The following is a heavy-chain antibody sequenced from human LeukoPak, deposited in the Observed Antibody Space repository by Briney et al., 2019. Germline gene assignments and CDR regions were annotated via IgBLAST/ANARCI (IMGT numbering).Heavy chain of an antibody. D-gene: IGHD6-13*01. CDR1: GGSXSGYY. CDR2: INHSGST. Sequence: ETLSLTCXVYGGSXSGYYWSWIRQPPGKGLEWIGEINHSGSTNYNPSLKSRVTISVDTSKNQFSLKLSSVTAADTAVYYCARGVAAAEIDPWGQGTLVTVSS. CDR3: ARGVAAAEIDP. J-gene: IGHJ5*02. V-gene: IGHV4-34*01.